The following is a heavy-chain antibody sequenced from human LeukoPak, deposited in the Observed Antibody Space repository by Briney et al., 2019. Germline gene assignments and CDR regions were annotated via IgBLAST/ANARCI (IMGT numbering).Heavy chain of an antibody. D-gene: IGHD6-19*01. J-gene: IGHJ4*02. CDR2: IDASGATT. V-gene: IGHV3-23*01. Sequence: GGSLTLSCAVSGLTFNKYAMNWVRQGPGKGLEWVSGIDASGATTYYADSVKGRFTISRENSKNTLFLQLKSLRADDTGVYFCAKDLEGVAGTIVNDYWGQGTPVTVSS. CDR1: GLTFNKYA. CDR3: AKDLEGVAGTIVNDY.